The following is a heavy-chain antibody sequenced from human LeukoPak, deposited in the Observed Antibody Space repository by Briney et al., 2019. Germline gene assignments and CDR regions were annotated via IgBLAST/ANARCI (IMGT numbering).Heavy chain of an antibody. D-gene: IGHD6-19*01. V-gene: IGHV4-59*08. CDR3: ARSSGWTLFDY. J-gene: IGHJ4*02. Sequence: SETLSLTCTVSGGSISSYYWSWIRQPPGKGLEWIGYIYYSGSTNYNPSLKSRVTISVDTSKNQFSLKLSSVTAADTAVYYCARSSGWTLFDYWGQGTLVTVSS. CDR1: GGSISSYY. CDR2: IYYSGST.